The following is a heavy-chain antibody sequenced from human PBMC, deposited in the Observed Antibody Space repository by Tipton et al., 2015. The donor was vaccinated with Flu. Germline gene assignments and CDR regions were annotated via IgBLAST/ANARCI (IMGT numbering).Heavy chain of an antibody. D-gene: IGHD3-22*01. V-gene: IGHV3-66*01. Sequence: SLRLSCAASGFTVSNNYMSWVRQAPGKGLEWVSVIYGGDSTYYADSVKGRFIISKDNSKNTLYLQMSSLRAEDTAVYYCARVTSTMRVVVTGSFDIWGQGTMVTVSS. J-gene: IGHJ3*02. CDR1: GFTVSNNY. CDR2: IYGGDST. CDR3: ARVTSTMRVVVTGSFDI.